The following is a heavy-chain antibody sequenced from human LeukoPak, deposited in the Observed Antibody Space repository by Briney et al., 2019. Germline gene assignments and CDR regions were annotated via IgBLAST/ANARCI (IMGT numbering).Heavy chain of an antibody. J-gene: IGHJ4*02. D-gene: IGHD6-19*01. CDR3: ARDFAGYSSGLDY. CDR2: TSSSSSYI. Sequence: GGSLRLSCAASGFTFSSYSMNWVRQAPGKGLEWVSSTSSSSSYIYYADSVKGRFTISRDNAKNSLYLQMNSLRAEDTAVYYCARDFAGYSSGLDYWGQGTLVTVSS. V-gene: IGHV3-21*01. CDR1: GFTFSSYS.